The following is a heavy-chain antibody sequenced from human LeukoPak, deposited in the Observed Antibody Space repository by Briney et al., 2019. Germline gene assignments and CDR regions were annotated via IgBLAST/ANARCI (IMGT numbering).Heavy chain of an antibody. CDR3: ARELKPTYYYDSSGYYYDY. Sequence: GGSLRLSCAASGFTFSSYWMSWVRQAPGKGLEWVANIKQDGSEKYYVDSVKGRFTISRDNDKNSLYLQMNSLRAEDTAVYYCARELKPTYYYDSSGYYYDYWGQGTLVTVSS. CDR2: IKQDGSEK. CDR1: GFTFSSYW. J-gene: IGHJ4*02. V-gene: IGHV3-7*04. D-gene: IGHD3-22*01.